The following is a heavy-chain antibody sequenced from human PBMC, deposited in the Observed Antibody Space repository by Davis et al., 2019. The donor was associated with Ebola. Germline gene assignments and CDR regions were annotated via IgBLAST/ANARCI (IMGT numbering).Heavy chain of an antibody. CDR1: GFTFSSYS. V-gene: IGHV3-48*02. J-gene: IGHJ6*02. Sequence: GESLKISCAASGFTFSSYSMNWVRQAPGKGLEWVSYISSSSSTIYYADSVKGRFTISRDNAKNSVYLQMNSLKDEDTAVYYCARDIAMDVWGQGTTVTVSS. D-gene: IGHD2-21*01. CDR3: ARDIAMDV. CDR2: ISSSSSTI.